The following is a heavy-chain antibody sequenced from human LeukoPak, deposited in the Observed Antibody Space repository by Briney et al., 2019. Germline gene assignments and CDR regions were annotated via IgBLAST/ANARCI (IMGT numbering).Heavy chain of an antibody. CDR1: GFTFSDYY. Sequence: GGSLRLSCAASGFTFSDYYMSWIRQAPGKGLEWVSSISSSSSYIYYADSVKGRFTISRDNAKNSLYLQMNSLRAEDTAVYYCARSGGIVVVPAARVDYFDYWGQGTLVTVSS. CDR3: ARSGGIVVVPAARVDYFDY. CDR2: ISSSSSYI. J-gene: IGHJ4*02. V-gene: IGHV3-11*06. D-gene: IGHD2-2*01.